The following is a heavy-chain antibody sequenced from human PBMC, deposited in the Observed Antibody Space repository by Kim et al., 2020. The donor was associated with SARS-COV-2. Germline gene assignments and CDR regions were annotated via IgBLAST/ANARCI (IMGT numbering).Heavy chain of an antibody. Sequence: SETLSLTCTVSGGSISSSSYYWGWIRQPPGKGLEWIGSIYYSGSTYYNPSLKSRVTISVDTSKNQFSLKLSSVTAADTAVYYCARHVPVVRITMVQGVIGNFDYWGQGTLVTVSS. V-gene: IGHV4-39*01. CDR2: IYYSGST. CDR3: ARHVPVVRITMVQGVIGNFDY. D-gene: IGHD3-10*01. J-gene: IGHJ4*02. CDR1: GGSISSSSYY.